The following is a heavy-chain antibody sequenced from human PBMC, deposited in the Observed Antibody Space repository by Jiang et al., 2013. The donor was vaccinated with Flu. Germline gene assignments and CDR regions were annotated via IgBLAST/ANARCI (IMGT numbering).Heavy chain of an antibody. CDR2: IDWDEDK. J-gene: IGHJ5*02. V-gene: IGHV2-70*11. Sequence: KPTQTLTLTCTFSGFSLSTSGMCVSWIRQPPGKALEWLARIDWDEDKYYSASLKTRLTISKDTSKNQVVLTMTNMDPVDTATYYCARIGRSGSYYTWFDPWGQGTLVTVSS. D-gene: IGHD3-10*01. CDR3: ARIGRSGSYYTWFDP. CDR1: GFSLSTSGMC.